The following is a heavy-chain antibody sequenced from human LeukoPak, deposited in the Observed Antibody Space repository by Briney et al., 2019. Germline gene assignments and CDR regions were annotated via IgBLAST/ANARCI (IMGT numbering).Heavy chain of an antibody. V-gene: IGHV1-69*13. CDR1: GGTFSSYA. Sequence: ASVKVSCKASGGTFSSYAISWVRQAPGQGLEWMGGIIPIFGTANYAQKFQGRVTITADESTSTAYMELSSLRSEDTAVYYCARGTLGYCSGGSCLFPAYWGQGTLVTVSS. D-gene: IGHD2-15*01. J-gene: IGHJ4*02. CDR2: IIPIFGTA. CDR3: ARGTLGYCSGGSCLFPAY.